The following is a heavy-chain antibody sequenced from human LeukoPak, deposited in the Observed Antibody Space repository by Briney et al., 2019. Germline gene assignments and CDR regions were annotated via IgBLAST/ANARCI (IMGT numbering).Heavy chain of an antibody. Sequence: TSETLSLTCTVSGGSISSSSYYWGWIRQPPGKGLGWIGSIYYSGSTYYNPSLKSRVTISVDTSKNQFSLKLSSVTAADTAVYYCARLPVFGVTQLADYWGQGTLVTVSS. CDR3: ARLPVFGVTQLADY. CDR1: GGSISSSSYY. J-gene: IGHJ4*02. D-gene: IGHD3-3*01. CDR2: IYYSGST. V-gene: IGHV4-39*01.